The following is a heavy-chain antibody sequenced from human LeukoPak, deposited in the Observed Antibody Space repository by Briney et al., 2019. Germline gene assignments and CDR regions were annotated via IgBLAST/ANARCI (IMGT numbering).Heavy chain of an antibody. D-gene: IGHD1-26*01. Sequence: PSETLSLTCSVSGGSFTSYYWSWIRQPPGKGLEWIGHIHYSGSNNYNPSLKSRVTMFVDKSKNQISLRLSSVTAADTAVYSCARHGTVSSGSYFDYWGQGTQVTLS. CDR2: IHYSGSN. V-gene: IGHV4-59*08. J-gene: IGHJ4*02. CDR1: GGSFTSYY. CDR3: ARHGTVSSGSYFDY.